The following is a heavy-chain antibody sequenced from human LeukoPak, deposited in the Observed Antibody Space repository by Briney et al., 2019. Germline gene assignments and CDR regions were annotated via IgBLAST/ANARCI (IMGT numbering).Heavy chain of an antibody. CDR1: GYTLTELS. Sequence: ASVKVSCKVSGYTLTELSMHWVRQAPGKGLEWMGGFDPEDGETIYAQKFQGRVTITADKSTSTAYMELSSLRSEDTAVYYCAASIAGSYRFDPWGQGTLVTVSS. V-gene: IGHV1-24*01. CDR2: FDPEDGET. D-gene: IGHD1-26*01. CDR3: AASIAGSYRFDP. J-gene: IGHJ5*02.